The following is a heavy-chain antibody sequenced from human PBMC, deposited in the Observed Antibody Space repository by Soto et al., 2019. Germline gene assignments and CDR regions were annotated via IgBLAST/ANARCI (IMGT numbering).Heavy chain of an antibody. D-gene: IGHD5-12*01. CDR3: ARHRPLVATMKDYYYGMDV. V-gene: IGHV5-51*01. Sequence: GESLKISCKGSGYSFTSYWIGWVRQMPGKGLEWMGIIYPGDSDTRYSPSFQGQVTISADKSISTAYLQWSSLKASDTAMYYCARHRPLVATMKDYYYGMDVWGHGTTVTVSS. CDR2: IYPGDSDT. CDR1: GYSFTSYW. J-gene: IGHJ6*02.